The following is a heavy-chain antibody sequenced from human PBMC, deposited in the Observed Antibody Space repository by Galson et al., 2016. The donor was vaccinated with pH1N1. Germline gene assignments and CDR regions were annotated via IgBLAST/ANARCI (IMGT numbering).Heavy chain of an antibody. Sequence: PALVKPTQTLTLTCSFSGFSLTNTAENVAWIRQPPGKSLEWLALIYWDDDQRYNPSLADRLTITKDTFKNQVVLTMTNMESADTGIYFCAHRRCNHNNCYYNSFVAWGQGILVAVSS. CDR2: IYWDDDQ. CDR1: GFSLTNTAEN. D-gene: IGHD3-10*01. V-gene: IGHV2-5*02. CDR3: AHRRCNHNNCYYNSFVA. J-gene: IGHJ5*02.